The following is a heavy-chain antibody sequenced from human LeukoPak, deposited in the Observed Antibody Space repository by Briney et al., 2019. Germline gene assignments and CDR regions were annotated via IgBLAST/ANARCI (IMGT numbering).Heavy chain of an antibody. J-gene: IGHJ4*02. Sequence: TGGSLRLSCAASGFTFSSYSMNWVRQAPGKGLEWVSSISSSSSYIYYADSVKGRFTISRDNAKNSLYLQMNSLRAEDTAVYYCARVSADSNYQSVSDYWGQGTLVTVSS. CDR2: ISSSSSYI. D-gene: IGHD4-11*01. CDR1: GFTFSSYS. CDR3: ARVSADSNYQSVSDY. V-gene: IGHV3-21*01.